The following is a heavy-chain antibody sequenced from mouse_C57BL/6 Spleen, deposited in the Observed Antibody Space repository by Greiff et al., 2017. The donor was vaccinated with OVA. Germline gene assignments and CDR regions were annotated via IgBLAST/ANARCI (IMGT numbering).Heavy chain of an antibody. V-gene: IGHV1-66*01. CDR2: IYPGSGNT. Sequence: QVQLKQSGPELVKPGASVKISCKASGYSFTSYYIHWVKQRPGQGLEWIGWIYPGSGNTKYNEKFKGKATLTADTSSSTAYMQLSSLTSEDSAVYYCAGPGTGAMEYWGQGTSVTVSS. CDR3: AGPGTGAMEY. CDR1: GYSFTSYY. J-gene: IGHJ4*01. D-gene: IGHD4-1*01.